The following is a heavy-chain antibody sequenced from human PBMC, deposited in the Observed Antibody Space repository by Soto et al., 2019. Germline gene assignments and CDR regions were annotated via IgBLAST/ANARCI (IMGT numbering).Heavy chain of an antibody. Sequence: QVQLVQSGDEVKKPGASVKVSCKASGYIFVNYGIAWVRQAPGPGLEWMGWITPYTGNTHSATKIQGRLTMTTDTSTSTAYMDLGSLTSDDTAVYYCGMVDNYVTPTPQDVWGQGTTVTVSS. V-gene: IGHV1-18*01. D-gene: IGHD3-16*01. CDR2: ITPYTGNT. CDR1: GYIFVNYG. CDR3: GMVDNYVTPTPQDV. J-gene: IGHJ6*02.